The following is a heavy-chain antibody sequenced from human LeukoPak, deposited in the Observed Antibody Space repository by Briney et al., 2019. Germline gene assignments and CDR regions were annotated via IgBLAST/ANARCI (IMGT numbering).Heavy chain of an antibody. CDR3: ASESIAAAGYFDY. Sequence: PPETLSLTCTVSGGSISSGDYYWSWIRQPPGKGLEWIGYIYYSGSTYYNPSLKSRVTISVDTSKNQFSLKLSSVTAADTAVYYCASESIAAAGYFDYWGQGTLVTVSS. D-gene: IGHD6-13*01. CDR1: GGSISSGDYY. V-gene: IGHV4-30-4*01. J-gene: IGHJ4*02. CDR2: IYYSGST.